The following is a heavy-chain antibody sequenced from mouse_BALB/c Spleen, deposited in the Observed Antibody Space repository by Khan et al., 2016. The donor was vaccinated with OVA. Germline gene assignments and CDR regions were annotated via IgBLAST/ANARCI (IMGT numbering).Heavy chain of an antibody. V-gene: IGHV9-3-1*01. J-gene: IGHJ4*01. CDR3: ARPPYFSYVMDN. D-gene: IGHD2-10*01. CDR1: GYTFTKSG. Sequence: QMQLVQSGPELKKPGETVKISCKASGYTFTKSGMNWVKQAPGKGLKWMGWINTYTGEPTYADDFKGRFAFSLETSASTAYLQINNLKNEDTATYFCARPPYFSYVMDNWGQGTSVTGSS. CDR2: INTYTGEP.